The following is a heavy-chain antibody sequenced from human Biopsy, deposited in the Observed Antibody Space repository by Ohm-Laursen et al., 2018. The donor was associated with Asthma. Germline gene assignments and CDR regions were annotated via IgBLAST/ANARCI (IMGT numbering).Heavy chain of an antibody. Sequence: ASVKVSCKASGDSFSNYAISWVRQAPGQGLEWMGGLTPVLGTPDHAQMFEGRVTITADESTSTAYMELSSLRSEDTAVYYCARLNYYDSSGKYLDSWGQGTLVTVSS. CDR2: LTPVLGTP. V-gene: IGHV1-69*13. J-gene: IGHJ4*02. CDR3: ARLNYYDSSGKYLDS. CDR1: GDSFSNYA. D-gene: IGHD3-22*01.